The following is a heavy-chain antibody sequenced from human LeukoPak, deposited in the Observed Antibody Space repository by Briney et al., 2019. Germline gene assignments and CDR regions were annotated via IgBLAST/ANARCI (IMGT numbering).Heavy chain of an antibody. V-gene: IGHV1-18*01. Sequence: EASVKVSCKASGYTFTSYGISWVRQAPGQGLEWMGWISAYNGNTNYAQKLQGRVTMTRNMSTNTAYMELRSLRSEDTAVYYCARASSTWYYYYYFMDVWGKGTTVTVSS. J-gene: IGHJ6*03. CDR3: ARASSTWYYYYYFMDV. CDR2: ISAYNGNT. CDR1: GYTFTSYG. D-gene: IGHD2/OR15-2a*01.